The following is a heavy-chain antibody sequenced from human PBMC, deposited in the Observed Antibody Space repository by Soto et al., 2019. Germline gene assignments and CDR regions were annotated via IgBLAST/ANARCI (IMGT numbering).Heavy chain of an antibody. J-gene: IGHJ4*02. CDR1: GYTFTGYY. CDR3: ARAPYSCSGGSCYFWSAWSALDY. CDR2: INPNSGGT. D-gene: IGHD2-15*01. Sequence: GASVKVSCKASGYTFTGYYMHWVRQAPGQGLEWMGWINPNSGGTNYAQKFQGRVTMTRDTSISTAYMELSRLRSDDTAVYYCARAPYSCSGGSCYFWSAWSALDYWGQGTLVTVSS. V-gene: IGHV1-2*02.